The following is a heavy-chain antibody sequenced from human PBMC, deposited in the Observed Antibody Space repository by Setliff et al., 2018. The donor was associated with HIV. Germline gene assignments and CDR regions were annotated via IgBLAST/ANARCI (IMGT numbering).Heavy chain of an antibody. J-gene: IGHJ4*02. CDR1: DDSFSNYD. D-gene: IGHD6-13*01. CDR2: IYTSRGT. Sequence: SETLSLTCVVSDDSFSNYDWTWIRQSPGKALEWIGYIYTSRGTNYNHSLRTRVIISVDTSNQFSLKLSSVTAADAAVYYCARSPSYRSSWEYYFDYWGQGILVTVSS. V-gene: IGHV4-4*09. CDR3: ARSPSYRSSWEYYFDY.